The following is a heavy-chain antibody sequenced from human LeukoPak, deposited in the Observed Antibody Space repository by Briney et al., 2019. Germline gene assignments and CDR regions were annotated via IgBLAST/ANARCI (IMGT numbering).Heavy chain of an antibody. V-gene: IGHV3-23*01. D-gene: IGHD2-2*01. CDR2: ISGSGGST. CDR3: AKGWELVGTGYQLPPYFDY. CDR1: GFTFGSYA. Sequence: GGSLRLSCAASGFTFGSYAMSWVRQAPGKGLEWVSAISGSGGSTYYADSVKGRFTISRDNSKNTLYLQMNSLRAEDTAVYYCAKGWELVGTGYQLPPYFDYWGQGTLVTVSS. J-gene: IGHJ4*02.